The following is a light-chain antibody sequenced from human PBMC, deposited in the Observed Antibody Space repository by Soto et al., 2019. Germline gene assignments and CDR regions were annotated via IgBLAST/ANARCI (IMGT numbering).Light chain of an antibody. J-gene: IGLJ2*01. CDR2: LNSDGSH. CDR3: QTWGTGIHI. V-gene: IGLV4-69*01. Sequence: LVLTQSPSASASLGASVKLTCTLSSGHSNYAIAWHQQQPEKGPRFLMKLNSDGSHSKGDGIPDRFSGSSSGAERYLTISTLQSEDEADYYCQTWGTGIHIFGGGTKLTVL. CDR1: SGHSNYA.